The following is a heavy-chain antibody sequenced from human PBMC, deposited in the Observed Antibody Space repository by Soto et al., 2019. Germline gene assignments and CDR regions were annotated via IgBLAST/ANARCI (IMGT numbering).Heavy chain of an antibody. J-gene: IGHJ5*02. D-gene: IGHD6-13*01. CDR1: GYTFTGYY. CDR3: ARAIGMVYSSSWFDNNWFDP. CDR2: INPNSGGT. Sequence: ASVKVSCKASGYTFTGYYMHWVRQAPGQGLEWMGWINPNSGGTNYAQKFQGWVTMTRDTSISTAYMELSRLRSDDTAVYYCARAIGMVYSSSWFDNNWFDPWGQGTLVTVSS. V-gene: IGHV1-2*04.